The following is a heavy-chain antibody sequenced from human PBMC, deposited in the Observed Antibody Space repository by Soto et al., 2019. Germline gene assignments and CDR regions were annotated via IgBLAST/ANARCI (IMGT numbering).Heavy chain of an antibody. CDR1: GFTFSSYW. CDR3: ARDRYCSSARCHQSPTE. J-gene: IGHJ4*02. V-gene: IGHV3-74*01. Sequence: GGSLILSCAASGFTFSSYWMHWVRQAPGKGLVWVSHINNDGSSTRYADSVKGRFTMSRDNAKNTLYLQMNSLRAEDTAVYYCARDRYCSSARCHQSPTEWGQGTLVTVSS. CDR2: INNDGSST. D-gene: IGHD2-2*01.